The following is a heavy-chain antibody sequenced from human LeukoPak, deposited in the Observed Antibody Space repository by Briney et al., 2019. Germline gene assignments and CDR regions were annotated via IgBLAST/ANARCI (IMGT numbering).Heavy chain of an antibody. CDR2: ISGSGDNT. Sequence: GGSLRLSCAASGFTFSSCAMSWVRQAPGKGLERVSGISGSGDNTYFADSVKGRFTISRGNSKNTLYLHMSSLRAEDTAVYHCAKSQRYSSSWYEYWGQGTLVTVSS. CDR1: GFTFSSCA. CDR3: AKSQRYSSSWYEY. D-gene: IGHD6-13*01. V-gene: IGHV3-23*01. J-gene: IGHJ4*02.